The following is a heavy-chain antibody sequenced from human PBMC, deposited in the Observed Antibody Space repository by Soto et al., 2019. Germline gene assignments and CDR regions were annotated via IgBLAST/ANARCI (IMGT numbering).Heavy chain of an antibody. J-gene: IGHJ6*01. CDR2: ISWDGGST. CDR3: AKDLVHGETYFFFWQAEVAVGEYCSGMEV. D-gene: IGHD3-3*01. V-gene: IGHV3-43*01. Sequence: GKGLEWVSLISWDGGSTYYADSVKGRFTISRDNSKNSLYLQMNSLRTEDTALYYCAKDLVHGETYFFFWQAEVAVGEYCSGMEV.